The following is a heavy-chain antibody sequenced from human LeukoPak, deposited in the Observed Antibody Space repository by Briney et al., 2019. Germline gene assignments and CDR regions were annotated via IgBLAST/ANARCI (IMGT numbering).Heavy chain of an antibody. CDR1: GGSISSYY. CDR2: IYYSGST. Sequence: SETLSLTCTVSGGSISSYYWSWIRQPPGKGLEWIGYIYYSGSTNYNPSLKSRVTISVDTSKNQFSLKLSSVTAADTAVYYCAGYGDSDDAFDIWGQGTIVTVSS. V-gene: IGHV4-59*01. J-gene: IGHJ3*02. CDR3: AGYGDSDDAFDI. D-gene: IGHD4-17*01.